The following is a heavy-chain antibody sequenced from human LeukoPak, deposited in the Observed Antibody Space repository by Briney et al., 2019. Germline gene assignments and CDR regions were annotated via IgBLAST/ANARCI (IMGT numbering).Heavy chain of an antibody. V-gene: IGHV3-66*01. Sequence: GGSLRLSCAASGFTVSSNYMSWVRQAPRKGLEWVSVIYSGGSTYYADSVKGRFTISRDNSKNTLYLQMNSLRAEDTAVYYCASWGAAAHFDYWGQGTLVTVSS. CDR2: IYSGGST. CDR3: ASWGAAAHFDY. CDR1: GFTVSSNY. D-gene: IGHD2-2*01. J-gene: IGHJ4*02.